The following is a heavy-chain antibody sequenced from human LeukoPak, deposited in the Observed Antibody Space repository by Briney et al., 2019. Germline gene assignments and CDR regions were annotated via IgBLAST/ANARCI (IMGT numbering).Heavy chain of an antibody. CDR2: ISGSGDST. V-gene: IGHV3-23*01. CDR1: GFTFSTYA. J-gene: IGHJ4*02. Sequence: GGSLRLSCAASGFTFSTYAMSWVRQAPGKGLEWVSGISGSGDSTNYADSVKGRFTISRDNSKNTQYLQMNSLRAEDTAVYYCARGSYNPFDYWGRGTLVTVSS. CDR3: ARGSYNPFDY. D-gene: IGHD3-16*01.